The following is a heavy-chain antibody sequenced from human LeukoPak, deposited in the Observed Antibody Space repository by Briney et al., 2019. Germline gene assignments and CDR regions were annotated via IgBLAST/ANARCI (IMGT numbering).Heavy chain of an antibody. D-gene: IGHD5-24*01. J-gene: IGHJ4*02. CDR2: ISSSDSTI. CDR3: ARTIEMATISYFDY. V-gene: IGHV3-48*03. CDR1: GFTFSSYE. Sequence: GGSLRLSCAASGFTFSSYEMNWVRQAPGKGLEWVSYISSSDSTIYYADSVKGRFTISRDNAKNSLYLQMNSLRAGDTAVYYCARTIEMATISYFDYRGQGTLVTVSS.